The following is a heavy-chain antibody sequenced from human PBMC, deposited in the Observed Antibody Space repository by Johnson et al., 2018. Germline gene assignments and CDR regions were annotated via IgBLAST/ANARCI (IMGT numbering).Heavy chain of an antibody. CDR2: ISYDGSNK. J-gene: IGHJ6*02. V-gene: IGHV3-30*03. Sequence: QVQLVQSGGGVVQPGRSLRLSCAASGFTFSSYGMHWVRQAPGKGLEWVAVISYDGSNKYYADSVKGRFTISRDNSKNTLYLQMNSLRAEDTAVYYCVGDRGTGDRNYYYYGMDVWGQGTTVTVSS. CDR1: GFTFSSYG. D-gene: IGHD7-27*01. CDR3: VGDRGTGDRNYYYYGMDV.